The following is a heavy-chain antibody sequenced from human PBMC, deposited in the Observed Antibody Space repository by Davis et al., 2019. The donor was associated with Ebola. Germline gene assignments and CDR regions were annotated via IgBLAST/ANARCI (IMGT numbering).Heavy chain of an antibody. CDR2: IIPIFGTA. D-gene: IGHD2-2*01. J-gene: IGHJ6*02. CDR3: ARGGEDQLLSSSYYYGMDV. V-gene: IGHV1-69*06. CDR1: GYSFTSYW. Sequence: KISCKGSGYSFTSYWISWVRQAPGQGLEWMGGIIPIFGTANYAQKFQGRVTITADKSTSTAYMELSSLRSEDTAVYYCARGGEDQLLSSSYYYGMDVWGQGTTVTVSS.